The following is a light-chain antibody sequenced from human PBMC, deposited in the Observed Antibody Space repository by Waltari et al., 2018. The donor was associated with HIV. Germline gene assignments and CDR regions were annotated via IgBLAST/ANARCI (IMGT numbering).Light chain of an antibody. CDR1: QSVSNN. J-gene: IGKJ1*01. V-gene: IGKV3-15*01. CDR2: GAS. Sequence: EIVMTQSPATLSVSPGERATLSCRASQSVSNNLAWYQQTPGQSPRLLIYGASSRATSVPARFSGSGSETEFTLTISSLQSEDFAVYYCQQYNNWPPWTFGQGTKVEIK. CDR3: QQYNNWPPWT.